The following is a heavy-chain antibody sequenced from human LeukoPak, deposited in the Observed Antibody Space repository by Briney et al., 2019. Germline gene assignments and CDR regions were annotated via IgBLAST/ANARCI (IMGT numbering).Heavy chain of an antibody. CDR1: GFTFSSYW. J-gene: IGHJ6*04. D-gene: IGHD6-19*01. CDR2: IKQDGSEK. V-gene: IGHV3-7*03. Sequence: GGSLRLSCAASGFTFSSYWMSWVRQAPGKGLEWVANIKQDGSEKYYVDSVKGRFPISRDNAKNSLYLQMNSLRAEDTAVYYCARDGVLSVAGYYYYGMDVWGKGTTVTVSS. CDR3: ARDGVLSVAGYYYYGMDV.